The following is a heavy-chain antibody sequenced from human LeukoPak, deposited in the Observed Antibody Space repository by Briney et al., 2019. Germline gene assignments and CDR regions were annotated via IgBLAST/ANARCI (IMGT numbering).Heavy chain of an antibody. CDR2: CHNSGET. CDR1: GVSMTNYY. J-gene: IGHJ3*02. Sequence: ASETLSLTCTVSGVSMTNYYWSWIRQPPGKGLEWIAYCHNSGETKYNPSLKSRITISVDTSKNEFSLKLSSVTAADTAVYYCARQPGGTAAFDIWGQGTTVTVSA. D-gene: IGHD1-14*01. CDR3: ARQPGGTAAFDI. V-gene: IGHV4-59*08.